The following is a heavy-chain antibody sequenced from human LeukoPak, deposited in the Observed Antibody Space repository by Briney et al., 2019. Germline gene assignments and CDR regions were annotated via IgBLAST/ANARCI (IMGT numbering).Heavy chain of an antibody. D-gene: IGHD7-27*01. Sequence: GGSLRLSCAASRFTFSKSWMSWVRQAPGKGPEWVAYIKEDGSATHYVDSVKGRFTISRDNAKSSLYLQMNSLSADDTAVYYCATYTNWVAGDVWGQGTTVSVSS. CDR2: IKEDGSAT. V-gene: IGHV3-7*01. CDR3: ATYTNWVAGDV. J-gene: IGHJ6*02. CDR1: RFTFSKSW.